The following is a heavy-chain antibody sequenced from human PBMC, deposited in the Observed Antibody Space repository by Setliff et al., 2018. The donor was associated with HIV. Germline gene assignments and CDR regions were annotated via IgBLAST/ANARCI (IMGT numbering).Heavy chain of an antibody. CDR3: AKNLYSSRWSPLDY. V-gene: IGHV3-30*02. J-gene: IGHJ4*02. D-gene: IGHD6-13*01. CDR2: IRYDESDK. CDR1: GFIFSSHG. Sequence: GGSLRLSCAASGFIFSSHGMHWVRQAPGKGQEWVAFIRYDESDKQYADSVKGRFTISRDNSKNTLYLQMNSLRTEDTAVYYCAKNLYSSRWSPLDYWGQGTLVTVSS.